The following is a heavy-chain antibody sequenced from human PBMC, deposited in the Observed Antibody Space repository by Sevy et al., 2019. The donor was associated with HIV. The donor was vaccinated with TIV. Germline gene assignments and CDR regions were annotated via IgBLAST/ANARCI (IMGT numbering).Heavy chain of an antibody. V-gene: IGHV1-69*13. CDR2: IIPIFGTA. J-gene: IGHJ4*02. D-gene: IGHD3-16*02. Sequence: ASVKVSCKASGGTFSSYAISWVRQAPGQGLEWMGGIIPIFGTANYAQKFQGRVTITADESTSTAYMGLSSLRSEDTAVYYCAFMITFGGVIANFDYWGQGTLVTVSS. CDR1: GGTFSSYA. CDR3: AFMITFGGVIANFDY.